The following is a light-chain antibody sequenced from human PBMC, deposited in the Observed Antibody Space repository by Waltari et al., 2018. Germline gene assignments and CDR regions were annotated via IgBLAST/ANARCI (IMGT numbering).Light chain of an antibody. Sequence: DIQMTQSPSSLSASVGERVPIPCRASQSISSYLNWYQQKPGKAPKVLIYAASSLQSGVPSRFSGSGSGTDFTLTISSLQPEDFTTYYCQQSYRTPYTFGQGTKLQIK. V-gene: IGKV1-39*01. CDR1: QSISSY. CDR3: QQSYRTPYT. CDR2: AAS. J-gene: IGKJ2*01.